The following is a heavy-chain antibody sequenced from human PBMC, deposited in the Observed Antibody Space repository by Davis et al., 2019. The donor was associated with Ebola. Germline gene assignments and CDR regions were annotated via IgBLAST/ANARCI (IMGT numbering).Heavy chain of an antibody. D-gene: IGHD3-9*01. J-gene: IGHJ4*02. V-gene: IGHV3-33*01. CDR2: IWYDGSNK. CDR3: ARDHRPYYDILTGDIDY. Sequence: GESLKISCAASGFTFSSYGMHWVRQAPGKGLEWVAVIWYDGSNKYYADSVKGRFTISRDNSKNTLYLQMNSLRAEDTAVYYCARDHRPYYDILTGDIDYWGQGTLVTVSS. CDR1: GFTFSSYG.